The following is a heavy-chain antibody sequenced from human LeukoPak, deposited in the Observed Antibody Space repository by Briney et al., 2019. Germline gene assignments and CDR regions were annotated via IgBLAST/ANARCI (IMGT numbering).Heavy chain of an antibody. CDR2: VSAYNGNT. CDR3: ARDRLHYDSSGYYSFDY. V-gene: IGHV1-18*01. J-gene: IGHJ4*02. D-gene: IGHD3-22*01. CDR1: GYTFTSYG. Sequence: ASVKVSCKASGYTFTSYGISWVRQAPGQGLEWMGWVSAYNGNTNYAQKLQGRVTMTTDTSTSTAYMELRSLRSDDTAVYYCARDRLHYDSSGYYSFDYWGQGALVTVSS.